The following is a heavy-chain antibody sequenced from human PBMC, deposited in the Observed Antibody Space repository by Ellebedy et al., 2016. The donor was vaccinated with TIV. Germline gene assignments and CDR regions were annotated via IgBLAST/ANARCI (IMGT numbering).Heavy chain of an antibody. J-gene: IGHJ4*02. D-gene: IGHD2-15*01. CDR3: ARGKRTVVVVATQSLHY. CDR2: INVGNGNT. V-gene: IGHV1-3*01. CDR1: GYTFTTYG. Sequence: AASVKVSCKASGYTFTTYGIYWVRQAPGQRLEWMGSINVGNGNTKNSQKFQGRVTFTRDTFASTAYMEVSSLRSEDTAVYYCARGKRTVVVVATQSLHYWGQGTLVTVSS.